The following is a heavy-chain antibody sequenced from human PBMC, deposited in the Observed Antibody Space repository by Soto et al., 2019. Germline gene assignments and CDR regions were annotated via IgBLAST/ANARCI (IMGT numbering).Heavy chain of an antibody. Sequence: TETLSLTCAVYGGSFSGYYWSWIRQPPGKGLEWIGEINHSGSTNYNPSLKSRVTISVDTSKNQFSLKLSSVTAADTAVYYCASRPEYSSSGFDYWGQGTLVTVSS. CDR2: INHSGST. CDR1: GGSFSGYY. D-gene: IGHD6-6*01. J-gene: IGHJ4*02. CDR3: ASRPEYSSSGFDY. V-gene: IGHV4-34*01.